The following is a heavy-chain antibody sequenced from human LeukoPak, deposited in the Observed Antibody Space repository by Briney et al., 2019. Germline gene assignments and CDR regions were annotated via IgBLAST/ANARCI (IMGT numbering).Heavy chain of an antibody. D-gene: IGHD6-19*01. V-gene: IGHV2-5*02. J-gene: IGHJ4*02. Sequence: SGPTLAKPTQTLTLTCTFSGFSLTPSGVGVGWIRQPPGKALEWLALIYWDDDKGYSPSLKSRLTITKDTSKNQVVHTMTHKDPVDTATYYCAHQAVAGTLGYWGQGTLVTVSS. CDR3: AHQAVAGTLGY. CDR1: GFSLTPSGVG. CDR2: IYWDDDK.